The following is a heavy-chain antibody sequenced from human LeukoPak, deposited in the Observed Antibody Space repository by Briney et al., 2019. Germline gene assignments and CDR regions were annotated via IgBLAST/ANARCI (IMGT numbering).Heavy chain of an antibody. Sequence: GGSLRLSCAASGFTFSSYGMHWVRQAPDKGLEWVAVISYDGSNKYYADSVKGRFTISRDNSKNTLYLQMNSLRAEDTAVYYCAKPYTGIVGGDYWGQGTLVTVSS. D-gene: IGHD1-26*01. CDR2: ISYDGSNK. J-gene: IGHJ4*02. CDR1: GFTFSSYG. CDR3: AKPYTGIVGGDY. V-gene: IGHV3-30*18.